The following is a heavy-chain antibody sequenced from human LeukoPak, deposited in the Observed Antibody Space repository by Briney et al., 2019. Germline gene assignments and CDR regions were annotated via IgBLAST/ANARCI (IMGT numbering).Heavy chain of an antibody. CDR3: ASTRSWYYYDSSGSYYFDY. D-gene: IGHD3-22*01. CDR2: IYYSGST. J-gene: IGHJ4*02. CDR1: GGSISSSSYY. Sequence: PSETLSLTCTVSGGSISSSSYYWGWIRQPPGKGLEWLGCIYYSGSTYYNPSLKSRVTISVDTSKNQFSLKLSSVTAADTAVYYCASTRSWYYYDSSGSYYFDYWGQGTLVTVSS. V-gene: IGHV4-39*01.